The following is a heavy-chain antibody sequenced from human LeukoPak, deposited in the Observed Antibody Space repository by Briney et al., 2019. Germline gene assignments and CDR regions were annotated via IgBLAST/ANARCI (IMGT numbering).Heavy chain of an antibody. CDR1: GGTFSSYA. Sequence: SVKVSCKASGGTFSSYAISWVRQAPGQGLEWMGRIIPILGIANYAQKFQGRVTITADKSMSTAYMELSSLRSEDTAVYYCALEVYGSGSYYRQPFDYWGQGTLVTVSS. V-gene: IGHV1-69*04. J-gene: IGHJ4*02. CDR2: IIPILGIA. D-gene: IGHD3-10*01. CDR3: ALEVYGSGSYYRQPFDY.